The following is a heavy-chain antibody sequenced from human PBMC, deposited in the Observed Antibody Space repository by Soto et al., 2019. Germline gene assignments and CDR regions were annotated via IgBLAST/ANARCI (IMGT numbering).Heavy chain of an antibody. CDR1: GFTFSSYA. Sequence: EVQLLESGGGLVQPGGSLRLSCAASGFTFSSYAMSWVRQAPGKGLEWVSGISSSGGITYYADSVKGRFTISRDNSKNTVYAQMISLTDEDTALYYCAKDKGTSGSYPLFDGWGQGTLVTVSS. CDR3: AKDKGTSGSYPLFDG. CDR2: ISSSGGIT. D-gene: IGHD3-10*01. J-gene: IGHJ4*02. V-gene: IGHV3-23*01.